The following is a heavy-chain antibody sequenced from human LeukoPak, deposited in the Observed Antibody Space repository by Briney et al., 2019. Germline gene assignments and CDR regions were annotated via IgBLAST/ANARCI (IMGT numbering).Heavy chain of an antibody. CDR1: GLSFSDYG. Sequence: PGGSLRLSCVVSGLSFSDYGMHWVRQAPGKGLEWVAVIWSDGSNKYYADSVKGRFTISRDNSKNTLSLQMNSLRVEDTAVYYCASASEYSTNWYGAFDIWGQGTMVTVSS. CDR3: ASASEYSTNWYGAFDI. V-gene: IGHV3-33*01. J-gene: IGHJ3*02. D-gene: IGHD6-13*01. CDR2: IWSDGSNK.